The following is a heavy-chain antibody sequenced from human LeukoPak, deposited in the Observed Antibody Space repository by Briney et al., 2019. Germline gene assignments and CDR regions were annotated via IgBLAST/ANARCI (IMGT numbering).Heavy chain of an antibody. CDR2: IWSDATNQ. J-gene: IGHJ4*02. V-gene: IGHV3-33*06. D-gene: IGHD4-11*01. CDR1: GFTFSHFG. Sequence: GTSLRLSCEASGFTFSHFGIHWVRQAPGKGLEWVAVIWSDATNQYYGDSVKGRFTISRDNFKKTVSLQMDSLRAEDTAVYYAKDAQRGFDYSNSLEHWGQGSLVTVSS. CDR3: KDAQRGFDYSNSLEH.